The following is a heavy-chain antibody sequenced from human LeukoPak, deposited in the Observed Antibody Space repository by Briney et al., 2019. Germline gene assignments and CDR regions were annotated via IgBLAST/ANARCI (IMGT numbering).Heavy chain of an antibody. J-gene: IGHJ5*02. Sequence: GGSLRLSCVVSGLTVSNNYMTWVRQAPGKGLEWISLIFSGGGTYYADSVKGRFTISRDSSKNTLYLQMNSLRAEDTALYYCARDPGAAAGNLWSWGQGTLVTVSS. D-gene: IGHD6-25*01. CDR3: ARDPGAAAGNLWS. V-gene: IGHV3-66*01. CDR2: IFSGGGT. CDR1: GLTVSNNY.